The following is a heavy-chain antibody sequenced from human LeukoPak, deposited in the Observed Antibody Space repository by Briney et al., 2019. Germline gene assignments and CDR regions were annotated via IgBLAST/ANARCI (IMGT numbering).Heavy chain of an antibody. CDR3: ARGGPEDY. Sequence: PGGSLRLSCEASGFTFGNYAMNWVRQAPGKGLEWVSSISGSSIYIYYADSVKGRFTISRDNAKNSLYLQMNSLRAEDTAVYYCARGGPEDYWGQGTLVTVSS. J-gene: IGHJ4*02. CDR2: ISGSSIYI. CDR1: GFTFGNYA. V-gene: IGHV3-21*01.